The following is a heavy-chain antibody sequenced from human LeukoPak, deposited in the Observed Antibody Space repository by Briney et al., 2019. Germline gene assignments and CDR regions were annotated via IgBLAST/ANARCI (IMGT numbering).Heavy chain of an antibody. CDR1: GYTFTNYY. Sequence: ASVKVSCKASGYTFTNYYIHWVRQAPGQGLEWMGRINPASGGTDYAQKFQGRVTMTRDTSITTAYMDLSRLRSDDTAVYYCAITYANNAFDVWGQGTMVTASS. J-gene: IGHJ3*01. CDR3: AITYANNAFDV. CDR2: INPASGGT. V-gene: IGHV1-2*06. D-gene: IGHD3-16*01.